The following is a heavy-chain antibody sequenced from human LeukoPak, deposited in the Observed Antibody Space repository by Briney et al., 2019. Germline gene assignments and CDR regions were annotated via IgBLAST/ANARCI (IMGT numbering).Heavy chain of an antibody. CDR3: ARQRYSSSSGRHDAFDI. CDR2: IYPGDSDT. Sequence: GESLKISCKGSGYSFTSYWIGWVRQLPGKGLEWMGIIYPGDSDTRYSPSFQGQVTISADKSISTAYLQWSSLKASDTAMYYCARQRYSSSSGRHDAFDIWGQGTMVTVSS. V-gene: IGHV5-51*01. J-gene: IGHJ3*02. D-gene: IGHD6-6*01. CDR1: GYSFTSYW.